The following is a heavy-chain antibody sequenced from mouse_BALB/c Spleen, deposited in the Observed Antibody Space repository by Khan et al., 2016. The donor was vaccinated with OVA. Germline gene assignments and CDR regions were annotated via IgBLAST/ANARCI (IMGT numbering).Heavy chain of an antibody. J-gene: IGHJ4*01. CDR2: INPKNGGT. V-gene: IGHV1-18*01. D-gene: IGHD3-3*01. CDR3: ARDAGRY. CDR1: GYTFPEYT. Sequence: VQLQQPGPELVKPGASVKISCRTSGYTFPEYTVHWVKQSLGKSLDWIGVINPKNGGTAYNQKFKGKATLTVDKSSSTAYMEFRSLTSEDSAIYYCARDAGRYWGQGTSVTVAA.